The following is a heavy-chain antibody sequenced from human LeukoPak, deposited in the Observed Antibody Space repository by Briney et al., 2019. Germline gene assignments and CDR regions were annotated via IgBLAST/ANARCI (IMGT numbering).Heavy chain of an antibody. CDR1: GFTFSSYS. V-gene: IGHV3-21*01. CDR2: ISSSSSYI. J-gene: IGHJ6*03. Sequence: GGSLRLSCAASGFTFSSYSMNWVRQAPGKGLEWVSSISSSSSYIYYADSVKGRFTISRDNAKNSLYLQMNSLRAEDTAVYYCARDLLYYDFWSGYYRGYYYYMDVWGKGTTATVSS. CDR3: ARDLLYYDFWSGYYRGYYYYMDV. D-gene: IGHD3-3*01.